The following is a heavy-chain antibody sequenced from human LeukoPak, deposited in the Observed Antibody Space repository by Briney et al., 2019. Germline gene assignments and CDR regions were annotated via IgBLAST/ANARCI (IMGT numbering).Heavy chain of an antibody. CDR1: GYTFTSYG. V-gene: IGHV1-18*01. Sequence: ASVKVSCKASGYTFTSYGISWVRQAPGQGVEWMGWISAYNGNTNYAQKLQGRVTITTDTSTSTAYMELRSLRSDDTAVYYCARDLHRSISYYYDSSGYFGYWGQGTLVTVSS. J-gene: IGHJ4*02. CDR3: ARDLHRSISYYYDSSGYFGY. D-gene: IGHD3-22*01. CDR2: ISAYNGNT.